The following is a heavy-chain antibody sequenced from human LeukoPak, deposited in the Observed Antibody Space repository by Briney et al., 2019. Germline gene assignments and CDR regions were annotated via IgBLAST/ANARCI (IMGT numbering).Heavy chain of an antibody. V-gene: IGHV1-18*01. CDR1: GYTFTSYG. CDR2: ISAYNGNT. Sequence: ASVKVSCKASGYTFTSYGISWVRQAPGQGLEWMGWISAYNGNTNYAQKLQGRVTMTTDTSTSTAYMELRSLRSDDTAVYYCARWIRDSGYDWVFDYWGQGTLVTVSS. J-gene: IGHJ4*02. D-gene: IGHD5-12*01. CDR3: ARWIRDSGYDWVFDY.